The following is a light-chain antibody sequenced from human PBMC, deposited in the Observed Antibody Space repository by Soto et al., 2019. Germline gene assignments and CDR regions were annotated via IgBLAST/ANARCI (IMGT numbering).Light chain of an antibody. V-gene: IGKV1-8*01. CDR2: AAS. CDR3: QQYYSYPLT. J-gene: IGKJ4*01. CDR1: RGISSY. Sequence: AIRMTQSPSSFSASTLEIVTVTFLASRGISSYLAWYQQKPGKAPKLLIYAASTLQSGVPSTFSGSGSGTDFTLTISCLQSEDFATYYCQQYYSYPLTFGGGTKVDIK.